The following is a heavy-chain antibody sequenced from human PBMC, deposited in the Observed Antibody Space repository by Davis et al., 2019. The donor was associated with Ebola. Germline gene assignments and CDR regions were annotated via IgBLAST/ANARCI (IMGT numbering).Heavy chain of an antibody. CDR2: MNPNSGNT. CDR3: AIFHYGSGSYIH. D-gene: IGHD3-10*01. J-gene: IGHJ4*02. Sequence: ASVKVSCKASGYTFTSYDINWVRQATGQGLEWMGWMNPNSGNTDYAQKFQGRVTMTEDTSTDTAYMELSSLRSEDTAVYYCAIFHYGSGSYIHWGQGTLVTVSS. V-gene: IGHV1-8*01. CDR1: GYTFTSYD.